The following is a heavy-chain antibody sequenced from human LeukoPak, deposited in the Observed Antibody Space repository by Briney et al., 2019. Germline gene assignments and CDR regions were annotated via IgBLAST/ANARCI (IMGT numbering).Heavy chain of an antibody. J-gene: IGHJ4*01. D-gene: IGHD3-10*01. CDR1: GFTFDDYA. CDR2: ISWDGGST. CDR3: AKDMWGGGYYDSGSYYGIDY. V-gene: IGHV3-43D*03. Sequence: GGSLRLSCAASGFTFDDYAMHWVRQAPGKGLEWVSVISWDGGSTDYADSVRGRFTISRDNKENSLHLQMNSLRPEDSALYYCAKDMWGGGYYDSGSYYGIDYWGHGTLVTVSS.